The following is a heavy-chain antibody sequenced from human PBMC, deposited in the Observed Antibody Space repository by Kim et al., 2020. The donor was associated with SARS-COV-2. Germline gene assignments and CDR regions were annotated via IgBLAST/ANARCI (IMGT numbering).Heavy chain of an antibody. D-gene: IGHD3-16*02. CDR3: ARDRVMITFGGVIPSTYGMDV. CDR1: GFTVSSNY. V-gene: IGHV3-53*01. Sequence: GGSLRLSCAASGFTVSSNYMSWVRQAPGKGLEWVSVIYSGGSTYYADSVKGRFTISRDNSKNTLYLQMNSLRAEDTAVYYCARDRVMITFGGVIPSTYGMDVWGQGTTVTVSS. CDR2: IYSGGST. J-gene: IGHJ6*02.